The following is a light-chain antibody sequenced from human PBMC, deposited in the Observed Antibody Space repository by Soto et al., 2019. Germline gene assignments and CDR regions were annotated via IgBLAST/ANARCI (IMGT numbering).Light chain of an antibody. CDR1: QSVSSSY. J-gene: IGKJ5*01. V-gene: IGKV3-20*01. Sequence: EIVLTQSPGTLSLSPGERDTLSCRASQSVSSSYLAWYQQKPGQAPRLLIYGASSRATGIPDRFSCSGSGTDFTLTISRLEPEDFAVYYCQQYGSSPPITFGQGTRLEIK. CDR3: QQYGSSPPIT. CDR2: GAS.